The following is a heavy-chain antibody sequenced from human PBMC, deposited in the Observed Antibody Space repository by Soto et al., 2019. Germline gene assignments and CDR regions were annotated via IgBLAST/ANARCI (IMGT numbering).Heavy chain of an antibody. Sequence: QVQLVQSGAEVKKPGASVKVSCKASGYTFTSYDINWVRQATGQGLEWMGCINHNSGNTGYAQKFQGRVTMTRNTSISTAYMELSSLRSEDTAVYYCARWPDGYYYYGMDVWGQGPTVTVSS. CDR2: INHNSGNT. J-gene: IGHJ6*02. CDR3: ARWPDGYYYYGMDV. CDR1: GYTFTSYD. V-gene: IGHV1-8*01.